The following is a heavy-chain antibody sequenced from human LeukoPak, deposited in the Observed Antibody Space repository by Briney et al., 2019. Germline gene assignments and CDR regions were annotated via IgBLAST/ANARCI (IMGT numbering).Heavy chain of an antibody. CDR1: GFTFSSFG. V-gene: IGHV3-30*02. CDR2: IRYDGIAI. CDR3: AKGTSGIIAGGHDYYMDV. J-gene: IGHJ6*03. Sequence: PGGSLRLSCAASGFTFSSFGMNWVRQAPGKGLEWVTFIRYDGIAIQYADSVKGRFTISIDNSKNALYLQMISLRPEDTAVYFCAKGTSGIIAGGHDYYMDVWGKGTTVTISS. D-gene: IGHD6-13*01.